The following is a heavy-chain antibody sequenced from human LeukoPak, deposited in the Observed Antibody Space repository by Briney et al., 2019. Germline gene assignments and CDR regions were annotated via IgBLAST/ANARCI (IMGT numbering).Heavy chain of an antibody. D-gene: IGHD5-12*01. Sequence: ASVKVSCKASGYTFVGYYLHWVRQAPGQGLEWMAWIAPYTGNTHYAQKFQGRITVTRDTSVSTTYMELSWLTSDDTARYYCAREYSASEHWGQGTLVTVSS. V-gene: IGHV1-2*02. CDR1: GYTFVGYY. CDR3: AREYSASEH. CDR2: IAPYTGNT. J-gene: IGHJ4*02.